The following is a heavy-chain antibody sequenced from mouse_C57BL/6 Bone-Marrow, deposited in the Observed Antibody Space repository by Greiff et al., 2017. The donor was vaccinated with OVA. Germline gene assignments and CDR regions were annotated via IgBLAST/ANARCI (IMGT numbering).Heavy chain of an antibody. D-gene: IGHD1-1*01. CDR1: GYTFTSSG. CDR2: IYFGNGYT. CDR3: ARSFYYYGSSPLAY. V-gene: IGHV1-58*01. J-gene: IGHJ3*01. Sequence: EVQLQQSGAELVRPGSSVKMSCTTSGYTFTSSGINWVKQRPGQGLEWIGYIYFGNGYTEYNEKFKGKATLTSDTSASTTYMQLSSLTSEDSAIYICARSFYYYGSSPLAYWGQGTLVTVSA.